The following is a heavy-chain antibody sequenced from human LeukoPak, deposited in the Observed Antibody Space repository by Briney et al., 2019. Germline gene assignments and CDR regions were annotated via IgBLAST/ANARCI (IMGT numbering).Heavy chain of an antibody. J-gene: IGHJ6*03. CDR3: ARGRGQLGGYYYYYYMDV. D-gene: IGHD6-6*01. CDR2: INHSGST. V-gene: IGHV4-39*07. Sequence: SETLSLTCTVSGGSISSSSYYWSWIRQPPGKGLEWIGEINHSGSTNYNPSLKSRVTISVDTSKNQFSLKLSSVTAADTAVYYCARGRGQLGGYYYYYYMDVWGKGTTVTVSS. CDR1: GGSISSSSYY.